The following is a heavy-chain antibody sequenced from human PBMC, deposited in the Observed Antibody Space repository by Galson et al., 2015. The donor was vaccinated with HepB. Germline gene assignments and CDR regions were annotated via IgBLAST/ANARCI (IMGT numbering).Heavy chain of an antibody. CDR1: GYSFTSYW. V-gene: IGHV5-51*01. CDR3: ARQLRDSSSWYGWFDP. D-gene: IGHD6-13*01. Sequence: QSGAEVKKPGESLTISCQGSGYSFTSYWLGWVRQMPGKGLEWMGIIYPGDSDTRNSPSFQGHVTIPADKSLRTAYLQWISLKASDTAMYYCARQLRDSSSWYGWFDPWGQGTLVTVSS. J-gene: IGHJ5*02. CDR2: IYPGDSDT.